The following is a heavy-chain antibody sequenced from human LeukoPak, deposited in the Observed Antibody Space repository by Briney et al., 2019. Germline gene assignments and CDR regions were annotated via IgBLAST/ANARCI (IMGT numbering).Heavy chain of an antibody. Sequence: PSETLSLTCAGYGGSFSGYYWSWIRQPPGKGLEWIGEINHSGSTNYNPSLKSRVTISVATSKNQFSLKLSSVTAADTAVYYCARSGYDYQEIDYGGQGTLVTVSS. D-gene: IGHD5-12*01. CDR1: GGSFSGYY. CDR2: INHSGST. J-gene: IGHJ4*02. V-gene: IGHV4-34*01. CDR3: ARSGYDYQEIDY.